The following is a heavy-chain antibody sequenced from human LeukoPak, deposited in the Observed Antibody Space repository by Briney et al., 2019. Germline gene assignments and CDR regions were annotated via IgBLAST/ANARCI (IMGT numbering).Heavy chain of an antibody. J-gene: IGHJ4*02. CDR1: GGSFSGYY. D-gene: IGHD1-26*01. Sequence: SETLSLTCAVYGGSFSGYYWSWIRQPPGKGLEWIGEINHSGSTNYNPSLKSRVTISVDTSKNQFSLKLSSVTAADTAVYYCARANMGATYFDYWGQGTLVTVSS. CDR2: INHSGST. V-gene: IGHV4-34*01. CDR3: ARANMGATYFDY.